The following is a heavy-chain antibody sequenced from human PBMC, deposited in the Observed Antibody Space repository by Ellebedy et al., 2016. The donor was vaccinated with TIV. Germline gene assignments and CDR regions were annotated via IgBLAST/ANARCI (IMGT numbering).Heavy chain of an antibody. J-gene: IGHJ4*02. CDR3: AKSVDTAMVHFDY. Sequence: GESLKISCAASGFTFSSYAMHWVRQAPGKGLEWVAVTSHDGSNKDYADSVKGRFTISRDNSKNTLYLQMNSRRAEATAGNYCAKSVDTAMVHFDYWGQGTLVTVSS. CDR2: TSHDGSNK. CDR1: GFTFSSYA. V-gene: IGHV3-30-3*02. D-gene: IGHD5-18*01.